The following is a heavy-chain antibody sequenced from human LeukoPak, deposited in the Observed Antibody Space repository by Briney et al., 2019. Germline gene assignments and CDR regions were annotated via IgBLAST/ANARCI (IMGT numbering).Heavy chain of an antibody. CDR2: INHSGST. D-gene: IGHD3-16*02. V-gene: IGHV4-34*01. J-gene: IGHJ4*02. CDR1: GGSFSGYY. CDR3: ARGNYDYVWGSYRYTSVSRHYFDY. Sequence: SETLSLTCAVYGGSFSGYYWSWIRQPPGKGLEWMGKINHSGSTNYNPSLKSRVTISVDTSKNQFSLKLSSVTAADTAVYYCARGNYDYVWGSYRYTSVSRHYFDYWGQGTLVTVSS.